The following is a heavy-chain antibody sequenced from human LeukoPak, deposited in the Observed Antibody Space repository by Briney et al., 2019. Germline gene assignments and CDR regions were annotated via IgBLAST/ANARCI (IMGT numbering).Heavy chain of an antibody. V-gene: IGHV3-21*01. J-gene: IGHJ4*02. CDR3: ARPVYSSSSGDY. Sequence: PGGSLRLSCAASGFTLSSYSMNWVRQAPGKGLEWVSSISSSSSYIYYADSVKGRFTISRDNAKNSLYLQMNSLRAEDTAVYYCARPVYSSSSGDYWGQGTLVTVSS. CDR1: GFTLSSYS. CDR2: ISSSSSYI. D-gene: IGHD6-6*01.